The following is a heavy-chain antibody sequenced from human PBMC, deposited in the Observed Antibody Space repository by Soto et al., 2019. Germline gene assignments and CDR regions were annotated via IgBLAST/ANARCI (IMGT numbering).Heavy chain of an antibody. J-gene: IGHJ4*02. V-gene: IGHV4-59*01. CDR2: IYHSGST. CDR3: AREIAPPGYSSSWYGRAFDY. Sequence: SETLSRTCAVYGGSFSGYYWSWIRQPPGKGLEWIGYIYHSGSTNYNPSLKSRVTISVDTSKNQFSLKLSSVTAADTAVYYCAREIAPPGYSSSWYGRAFDYWGQGTLVTVSS. CDR1: GGSFSGYY. D-gene: IGHD6-13*01.